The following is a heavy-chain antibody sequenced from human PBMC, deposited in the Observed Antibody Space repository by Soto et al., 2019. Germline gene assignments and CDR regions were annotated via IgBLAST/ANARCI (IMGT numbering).Heavy chain of an antibody. CDR3: ARDAQPFYSSYFDY. Sequence: QVQLVQSGAEVKKPGASVKVSCKASGYTFTSYGIIWVLQAPGQGLEWMGWISAYNGNTNYAQKLQGRVTMTTDTATSTAYMELRSLRSDDTAVYYCARDAQPFYSSYFDYWGQGTLVTVSS. J-gene: IGHJ4*02. D-gene: IGHD6-13*01. CDR1: GYTFTSYG. CDR2: ISAYNGNT. V-gene: IGHV1-18*04.